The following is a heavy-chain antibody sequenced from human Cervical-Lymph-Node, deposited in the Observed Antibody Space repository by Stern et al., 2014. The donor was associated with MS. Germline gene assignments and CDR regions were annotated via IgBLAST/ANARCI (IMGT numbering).Heavy chain of an antibody. CDR1: GYTFTDYY. CDR3: ARGPFCSSPSCYWFDP. J-gene: IGHJ5*02. Sequence: QVQLVQSGAEVKKPGASVKVSCKASGYTFTDYYVHWVRQAPGQGLEWMGWINPNSGGTRHSKTLQGRVTMTRDTSITPAYLALNRLRSDDTAVYYCARGPFCSSPSCYWFDPWGQGTLVTVSS. D-gene: IGHD2-2*01. V-gene: IGHV1-2*02. CDR2: INPNSGGT.